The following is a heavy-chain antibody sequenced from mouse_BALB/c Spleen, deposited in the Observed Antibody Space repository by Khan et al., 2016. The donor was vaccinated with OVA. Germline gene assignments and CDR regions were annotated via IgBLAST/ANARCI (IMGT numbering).Heavy chain of an antibody. CDR3: TRDGNYAHWYFDV. CDR1: GFSFSSYT. V-gene: IGHV5-6-4*01. CDR2: ISSGSTYT. J-gene: IGHJ1*01. Sequence: EVELVESGGGLVNPGGSLKLSCAASGFSFSSYTMSWVRQTPEKRLEWVATISSGSTYTYYPDSVKGRFSISRDNAKNTLYLQMSSLKSEDTAMYYCTRDGNYAHWYFDVRGAGTTVTVSS. D-gene: IGHD2-1*01.